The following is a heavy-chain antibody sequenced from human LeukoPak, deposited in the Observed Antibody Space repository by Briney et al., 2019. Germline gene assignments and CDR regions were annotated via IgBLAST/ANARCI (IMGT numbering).Heavy chain of an antibody. Sequence: GGSLRLSCTASGFXFDDYPIHWVRQGPGKGPEWVSLINGDGGRTYYVDSVKGRFTISRDNSKNSLYLQMNSLRTEDTALYYCAKGMYYYDSSGYSSPIDYWGQGTLVTVSS. V-gene: IGHV3-43*02. J-gene: IGHJ4*02. CDR3: AKGMYYYDSSGYSSPIDY. D-gene: IGHD3-22*01. CDR2: INGDGGRT. CDR1: GFXFDDYP.